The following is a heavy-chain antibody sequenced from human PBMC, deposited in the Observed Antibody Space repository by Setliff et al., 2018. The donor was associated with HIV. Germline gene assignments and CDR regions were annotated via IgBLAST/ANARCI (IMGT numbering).Heavy chain of an antibody. Sequence: SETLSLTCTVSGGSISTSTYYWSWIRQPPGKGLEWIASISYSGSPSYNPSLQSRVTMSIDTSKNQFSLRLTSVTAADTAVYYCARRIDDSGSFPDKNWFDTWGQGSLVTVSS. CDR1: GGSISTSTYY. V-gene: IGHV4-39*07. CDR3: ARRIDDSGSFPDKNWFDT. D-gene: IGHD3-10*01. CDR2: ISYSGSP. J-gene: IGHJ5*02.